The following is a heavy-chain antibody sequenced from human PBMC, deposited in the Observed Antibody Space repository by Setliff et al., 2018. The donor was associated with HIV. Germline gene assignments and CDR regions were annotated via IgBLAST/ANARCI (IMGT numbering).Heavy chain of an antibody. CDR1: GFTFSDYY. Sequence: PGGSLRLSCAASGFTFSDYYLNWFRLAPGKGLEWISHITNAGSSTNYADSVKGRFTISRDNAKYSLYLQMNTLRVEDTAVYYCMYGGRTATTHWGQGTLVTVSS. CDR3: MYGGRTATTH. V-gene: IGHV3-11*04. D-gene: IGHD4-17*01. J-gene: IGHJ4*02. CDR2: ITNAGSST.